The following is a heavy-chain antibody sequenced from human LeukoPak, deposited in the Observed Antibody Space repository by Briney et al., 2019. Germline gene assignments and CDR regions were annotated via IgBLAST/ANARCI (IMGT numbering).Heavy chain of an antibody. J-gene: IGHJ3*02. CDR1: GFTFSSYS. CDR2: ISSSSSYI. V-gene: IGHV3-21*01. D-gene: IGHD2-8*01. Sequence: GGSLRLSCAASGFTFSSYSMNWVRQAPGKGLEWVSSISSSSSYIYYTDSVKGRFTISRDNAKNSLYLQMNSPRAEDTAVYYCARDLTEDIVLMVYAIRAFDIWGQGTMVTVSS. CDR3: ARDLTEDIVLMVYAIRAFDI.